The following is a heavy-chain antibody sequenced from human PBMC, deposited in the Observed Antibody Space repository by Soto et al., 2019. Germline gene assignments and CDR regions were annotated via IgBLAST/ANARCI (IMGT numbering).Heavy chain of an antibody. J-gene: IGHJ5*01. Sequence: QAQLVESGGGVVQPARSLRLSCAASGFTFSTYGMHWVRKAPGKGLEWLSFISYDGNNEYYEDYVKGRFTISRDNSKNTLYLQMNTLRADDTSVYYCAKDLILYRREATNTSDSWGHGNLVTVSS. CDR2: ISYDGNNE. D-gene: IGHD5-12*01. V-gene: IGHV3-30*18. CDR3: AKDLILYRREATNTSDS. CDR1: GFTFSTYG.